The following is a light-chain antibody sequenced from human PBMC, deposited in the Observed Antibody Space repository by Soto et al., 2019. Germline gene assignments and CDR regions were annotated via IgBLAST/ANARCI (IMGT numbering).Light chain of an antibody. CDR3: QQYNSCWT. V-gene: IGKV1-5*01. CDR1: QSISSW. Sequence: DIQMTQSPSTLSASVGGRVTITCRASQSISSWLAWYQQKPGKAPKLLIYDASSLESGVPSRFSGSGSGTEFTLTISSLQPDDFATYYCQQYNSCWTFGQGTKVEIK. CDR2: DAS. J-gene: IGKJ1*01.